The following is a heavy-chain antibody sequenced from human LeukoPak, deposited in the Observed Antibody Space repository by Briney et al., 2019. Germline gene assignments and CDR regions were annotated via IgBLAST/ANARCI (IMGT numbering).Heavy chain of an antibody. CDR1: GGSFSGYY. Sequence: SETLSLTCAVYGGSFSGYYWSWIRQPPGKGLEWIGEINHSGSTNYNPSLKSRVTISVDTSKNQFSLNVNSVTAADTAVYYCARHGPPRADQLASFDYWGQGTLVTVSS. D-gene: IGHD6-13*01. V-gene: IGHV4-34*01. J-gene: IGHJ4*02. CDR3: ARHGPPRADQLASFDY. CDR2: INHSGST.